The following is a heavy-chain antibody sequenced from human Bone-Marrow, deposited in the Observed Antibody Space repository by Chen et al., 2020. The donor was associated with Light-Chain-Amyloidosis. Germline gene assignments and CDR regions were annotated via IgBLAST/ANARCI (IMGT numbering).Heavy chain of an antibody. CDR3: AREVVAATSYYDH. Sequence: QVKLVESGGGVVQPGGSWRISCGATGFTFTYYAMHWVRQAPGKGLEWLAFIWYDGSNENYADSVKGRFTISRDNSKNTVDLQMNSLRVDETAVYYCAREVVAATSYYDHWGQGALVTVSS. D-gene: IGHD2-15*01. V-gene: IGHV3-33*01. J-gene: IGHJ4*02. CDR2: IWYDGSNE. CDR1: GFTFTYYA.